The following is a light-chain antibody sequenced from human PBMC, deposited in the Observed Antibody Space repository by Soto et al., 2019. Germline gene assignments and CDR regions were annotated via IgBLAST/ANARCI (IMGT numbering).Light chain of an antibody. CDR2: SAS. CDR1: ESISDF. V-gene: IGKV1-39*01. CDR3: QQNFSPFVT. J-gene: IGKJ4*01. Sequence: DIQMTQSPPSLSASVGDRVTITCRASESISDFLIWYQMKPGKAPKLLIYSASNLQPGVPSRFSGSGYGTHFTLTLSGLQHEDSATYFCQQNFSPFVTFGAGTKVE.